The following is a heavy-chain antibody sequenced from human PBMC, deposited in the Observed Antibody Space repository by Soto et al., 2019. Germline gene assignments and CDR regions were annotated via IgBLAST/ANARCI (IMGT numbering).Heavy chain of an antibody. CDR3: ARSQSSGWYILGY. CDR2: INAGNGNT. V-gene: IGHV1-3*01. D-gene: IGHD6-19*01. Sequence: EASVKVSCKASGYTFTSYAMHWVRQAPGQRLEWMGWINAGNGNTKYSQKFQGRVTITRDTSASTAYMELSSLGSEDTAVYYCARSQSSGWYILGYWGQGTLVTVSS. CDR1: GYTFTSYA. J-gene: IGHJ4*02.